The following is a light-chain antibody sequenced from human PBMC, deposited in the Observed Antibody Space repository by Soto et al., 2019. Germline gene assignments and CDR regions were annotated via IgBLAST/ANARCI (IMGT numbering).Light chain of an antibody. CDR3: LQRSNWPSIT. Sequence: EIGMTHSPATLSVSQGEIATLSCRASQSVSSYLAWYQQKPGQAPRLLIYDASNRATGIPARFSGSGSGTDFTLTINSLEPEDFAVYYCLQRSNWPSITFGQGTRLEI. J-gene: IGKJ5*01. V-gene: IGKV3-11*01. CDR1: QSVSSY. CDR2: DAS.